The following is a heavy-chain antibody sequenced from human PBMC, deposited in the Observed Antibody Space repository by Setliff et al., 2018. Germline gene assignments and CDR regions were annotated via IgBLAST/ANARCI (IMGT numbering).Heavy chain of an antibody. CDR2: LNNDGTTI. Sequence: PGGSLRLSCAASGFTFSTYGLNWVRQAPGKGLEWISYLNNDGTTIYYADSVRGRFTISRDNARDSLYLQMDSLRAEDTAVYYCAKSYRQYSSGLEAFDIRGQGTMVTVSS. CDR1: GFTFSTYG. V-gene: IGHV3-48*04. D-gene: IGHD6-19*01. J-gene: IGHJ3*02. CDR3: AKSYRQYSSGLEAFDI.